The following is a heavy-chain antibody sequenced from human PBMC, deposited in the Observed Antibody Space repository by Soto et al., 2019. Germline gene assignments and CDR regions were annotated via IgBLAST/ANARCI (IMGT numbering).Heavy chain of an antibody. J-gene: IGHJ4*02. Sequence: GGSLRLSCAASGFPFSDYFMTLIRQSPGKGLEWVSKISIGGSYANYADSVKGRFTISRDNAKNSLYLQMNSLRAEDTAVYYCARVGWVDGVANAPPDSWGQGVFVTVSS. CDR2: ISIGGSYA. V-gene: IGHV3-11*06. CDR1: GFPFSDYF. D-gene: IGHD1-26*01. CDR3: ARVGWVDGVANAPPDS.